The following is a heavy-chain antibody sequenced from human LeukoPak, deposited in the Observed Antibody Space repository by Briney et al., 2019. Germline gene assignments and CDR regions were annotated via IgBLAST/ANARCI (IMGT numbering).Heavy chain of an antibody. CDR3: ARYEWELTSPAADY. Sequence: SVKVSCKASGGTFSSYAISWVRQAPGQGLEWMGGIIPIFGTANYAQKSQGRVTITADESTSTAYMELSSLRSEDTAVYYCARYEWELTSPAADYWGQGTLVTVSS. J-gene: IGHJ4*02. CDR2: IIPIFGTA. D-gene: IGHD1-26*01. CDR1: GGTFSSYA. V-gene: IGHV1-69*13.